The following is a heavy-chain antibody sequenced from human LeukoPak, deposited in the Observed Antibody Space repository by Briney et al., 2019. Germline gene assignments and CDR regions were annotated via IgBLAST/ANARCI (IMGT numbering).Heavy chain of an antibody. D-gene: IGHD2-2*01. V-gene: IGHV3-30*01. CDR3: ARGGETAAYFDY. J-gene: IGHJ4*02. Sequence: ESVKGRLTISRDNYRNTLYLQMNSLRTEDTAVYYCARGGETAAYFDYWGQGTLVTVSS.